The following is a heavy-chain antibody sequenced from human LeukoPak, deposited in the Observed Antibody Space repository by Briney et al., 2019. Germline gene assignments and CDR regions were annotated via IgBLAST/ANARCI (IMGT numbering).Heavy chain of an antibody. J-gene: IGHJ6*03. V-gene: IGHV4-39*07. D-gene: IGHD1-1*01. CDR1: GDSISSSSSY. CDR2: IYYSGST. CDR3: ARAVQLERPPPLIGYYYMDV. Sequence: SETLSLTCSVSGDSISSSSSYWGWIRQPPGKGLEWIGSIYYSGSTNYNPSLKSRLTISVDTSKNQFSLKLSSVTAADTAVYYCARAVQLERPPPLIGYYYMDVWGKGTTVTVSS.